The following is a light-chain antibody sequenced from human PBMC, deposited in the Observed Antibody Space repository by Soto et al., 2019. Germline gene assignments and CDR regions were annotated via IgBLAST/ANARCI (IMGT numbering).Light chain of an antibody. CDR1: QSVSSTY. CDR2: GAS. V-gene: IGKV3-20*01. J-gene: IGKJ1*01. CDR3: QQCDTSPWA. Sequence: EIVLTQSPGTLSLSPGERVTLSCRASQSVSSTYLAWYQQKPGQAPRVLIYGASSRATGIPDRFSGSGSGTDFTLTISRLEPEDFAVYYCQQCDTSPWAFGQGTKVEIK.